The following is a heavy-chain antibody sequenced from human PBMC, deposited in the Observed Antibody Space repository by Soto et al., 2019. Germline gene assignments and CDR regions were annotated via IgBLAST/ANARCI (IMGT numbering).Heavy chain of an antibody. V-gene: IGHV3-53*01. J-gene: IGHJ3*02. Sequence: GGSLRLSCAASGCNVSSNYISWVRQAPGKGLEWVSVIYSGGSTYYADSVKGRFTISRDNSKNTLYLQMNSLRAEDTAVYYCARGLRITIFGVVTAPDAFDIWGQETMVTVSS. CDR2: IYSGGST. D-gene: IGHD3-3*01. CDR1: GCNVSSNY. CDR3: ARGLRITIFGVVTAPDAFDI.